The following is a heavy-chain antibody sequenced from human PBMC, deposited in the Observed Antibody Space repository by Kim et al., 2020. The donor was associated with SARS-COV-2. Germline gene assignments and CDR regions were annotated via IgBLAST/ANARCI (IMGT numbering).Heavy chain of an antibody. CDR3: ARDKGYSGNVYYYGMDV. CDR2: ISAYNGNT. Sequence: ASVKVSCKASGYTFTSYGISWVRQAPGQGLEWMGWISAYNGNTNYAQKLQGRVTMTTDTSTSTAYMELRSLRSDDTAVYYCARDKGYSGNVYYYGMDVWGQGTTVTVSS. J-gene: IGHJ6*02. V-gene: IGHV1-18*01. D-gene: IGHD2-15*01. CDR1: GYTFTSYG.